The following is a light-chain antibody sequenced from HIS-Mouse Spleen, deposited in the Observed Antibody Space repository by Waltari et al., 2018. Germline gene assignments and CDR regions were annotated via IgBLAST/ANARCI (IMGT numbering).Light chain of an antibody. Sequence: QSALTQPASVSGSPGQSIPISCTGTSSDVGGSNFVSWYQQHPGKAPKLMIYDVSNRPSGVSNRFSGSKSGNTASLTISGLQAEDEADYYCSSYTSSSTLRVFGGGTKLTVL. CDR2: DVS. V-gene: IGLV2-14*03. J-gene: IGLJ3*02. CDR1: SSDVGGSNF. CDR3: SSYTSSSTLRV.